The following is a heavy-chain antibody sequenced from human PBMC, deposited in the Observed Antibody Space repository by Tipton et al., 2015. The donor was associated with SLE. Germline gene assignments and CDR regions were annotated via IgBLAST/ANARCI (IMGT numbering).Heavy chain of an antibody. Sequence: TLSLTCTVSGGSISSSSYYWGWIRQPPGKGLEWIGSIYYSGSTYYNPSLKSRVTISVDTSKNQFSLKLSSVTAADTAVYYCARAGGGDSNWFDPWGRGTLVTVSS. CDR3: ARAGGGDSNWFDP. J-gene: IGHJ5*02. V-gene: IGHV4-39*07. CDR1: GGSISSSSYY. D-gene: IGHD2-21*01. CDR2: IYYSGST.